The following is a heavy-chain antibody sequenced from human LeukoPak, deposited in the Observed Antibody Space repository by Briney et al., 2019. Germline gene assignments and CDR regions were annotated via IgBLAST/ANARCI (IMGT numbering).Heavy chain of an antibody. J-gene: IGHJ3*02. CDR3: ARTTTSPTGRAFDI. CDR2: ISTDGRST. CDR1: GFTFSSYW. V-gene: IGHV3-74*01. Sequence: GGSLRLSCAASGFTFSSYWMHWVRQAPEKGLVWVSRISTDGRSTNYADSVQGRFTISRDNAKNTLYLQMNSLRADDTAVYYCARTTTSPTGRAFDIWGRGTMVTVSS. D-gene: IGHD1-1*01.